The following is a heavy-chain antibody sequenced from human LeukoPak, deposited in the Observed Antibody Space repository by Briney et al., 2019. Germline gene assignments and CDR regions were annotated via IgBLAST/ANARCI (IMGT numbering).Heavy chain of an antibody. J-gene: IGHJ3*02. Sequence: ASETLSLTCTVSGGSIRSYYWSWIRQPPGKGLEWIGYIYPSGSTNYNPSLKSRVTISVDTSKNQFSLKLSSVTAADTAVYYCARLGGSSWYFDAFDIWGQGTMATVSS. CDR1: GGSIRSYY. CDR2: IYPSGST. CDR3: ARLGGSSWYFDAFDI. D-gene: IGHD6-13*01. V-gene: IGHV4-4*09.